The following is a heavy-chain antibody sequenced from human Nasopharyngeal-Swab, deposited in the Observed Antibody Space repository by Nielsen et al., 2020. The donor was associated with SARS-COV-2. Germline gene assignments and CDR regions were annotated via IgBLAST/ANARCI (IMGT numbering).Heavy chain of an antibody. J-gene: IGHJ4*02. CDR2: ISYDGSNK. Sequence: WIRQPPGKGLEWVAVISYDGSNKYYADSVKGRFTISRDNSKNTLYLQMNSLRAEDTAVYYCASLRSRGFRELGDYWGQGTLVTVSS. V-gene: IGHV3-30*03. CDR3: ASLRSRGFRELGDY. D-gene: IGHD7-27*01.